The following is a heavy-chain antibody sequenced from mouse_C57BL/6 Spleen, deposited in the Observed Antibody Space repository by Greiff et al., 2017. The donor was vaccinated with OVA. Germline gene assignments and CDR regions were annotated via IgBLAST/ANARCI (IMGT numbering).Heavy chain of an antibody. CDR2: IYPGSGST. CDR1: GYTFTSYW. D-gene: IGHD3-2*02. J-gene: IGHJ4*01. CDR3: AREAQATEYYYAMDY. Sequence: QVQLQQPGAELVKPGASVKMSCKASGYTFTSYWITWVKQRPGQGLEWIGDIYPGSGSTNYNEKFKSKATLTVDTSSSTAYMQLSSLTSEDSAVYYCAREAQATEYYYAMDYWGQGTSGTVSS. V-gene: IGHV1-55*01.